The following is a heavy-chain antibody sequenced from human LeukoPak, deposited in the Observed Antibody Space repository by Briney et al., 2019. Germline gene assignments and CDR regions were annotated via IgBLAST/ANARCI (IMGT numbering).Heavy chain of an antibody. CDR1: GYTFTRYD. CDR2: INLKSGNT. Sequence: ASVTVSCTASGYTFTRYDINWVRQATGQGLEWMGWINLKSGNTGHAQKFQGRVTITRDTSISTVYLELSSLRSEDTALYFCTRVDGSPDYWGQGTLVTVSS. D-gene: IGHD2-15*01. V-gene: IGHV1-8*03. J-gene: IGHJ4*02. CDR3: TRVDGSPDY.